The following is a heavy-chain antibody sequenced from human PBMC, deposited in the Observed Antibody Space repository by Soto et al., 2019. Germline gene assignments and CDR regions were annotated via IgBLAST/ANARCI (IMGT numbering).Heavy chain of an antibody. CDR1: GDSISRSTSY. J-gene: IGHJ4*02. V-gene: IGHV4-39*01. CDR2: IYYSGRT. D-gene: IGHD3-22*01. CDR3: ARVDSSGYQPFDY. Sequence: SETLSLTCTVSGDSISRSTSYWSWILQPPGKGLEWIGNIYYSGRTYYNPSLKSRVTISVDTSKNQFSLKLSSVTAADTAVYYCARVDSSGYQPFDYWGQGTLVTVS.